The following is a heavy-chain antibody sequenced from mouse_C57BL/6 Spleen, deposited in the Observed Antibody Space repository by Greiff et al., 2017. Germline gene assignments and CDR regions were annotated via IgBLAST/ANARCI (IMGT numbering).Heavy chain of an antibody. J-gene: IGHJ2*01. CDR3: ARSHALNYYGSSYFDY. CDR1: GYTFTSYW. Sequence: QVQLKQPGAELVKPGASVKLSCKASGYTFTSYWMHWVKQRPGQGLEWIGMIHPNSGSTNYNEKFKSKATLTVDKSSSTAYMQLSSLTSEDSAVYYCARSHALNYYGSSYFDYWGQGTTLTVSS. CDR2: IHPNSGST. D-gene: IGHD1-1*01. V-gene: IGHV1-64*01.